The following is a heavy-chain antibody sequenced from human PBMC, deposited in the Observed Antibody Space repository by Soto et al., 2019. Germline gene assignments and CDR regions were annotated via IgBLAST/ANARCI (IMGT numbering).Heavy chain of an antibody. D-gene: IGHD1-1*01. V-gene: IGHV3-53*01. Sequence: PGGSLRLSCAASGFTVSSNYMSWVRQAPGKGLEWVSVIYSGGSTYYADSVKDRFTISRDNSKNTLYLQMNGLRAADTAVYYCRRGGSGRLQLLIVFDSWGQGTLVTVSS. CDR1: GFTVSSNY. CDR3: RRGGSGRLQLLIVFDS. J-gene: IGHJ4*02. CDR2: IYSGGST.